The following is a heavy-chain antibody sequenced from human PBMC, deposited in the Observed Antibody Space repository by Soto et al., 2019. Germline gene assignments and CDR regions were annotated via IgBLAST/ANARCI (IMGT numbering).Heavy chain of an antibody. Sequence: SETLSLTCAVYGGSFSGYYWSWIRQPPGKGLEWIGEINHSGSTNYNPSLKSRVTISVDTSKNQFSLKLSSVTAADTAVYYCARGRGGYYGSGSYYGYWGQGTLVTVSS. CDR3: ARGRGGYYGSGSYYGY. D-gene: IGHD3-10*01. J-gene: IGHJ4*02. CDR2: INHSGST. CDR1: GGSFSGYY. V-gene: IGHV4-34*01.